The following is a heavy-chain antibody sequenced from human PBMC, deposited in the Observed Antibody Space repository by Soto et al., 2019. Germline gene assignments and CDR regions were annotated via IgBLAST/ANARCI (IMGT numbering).Heavy chain of an antibody. Sequence: PSETLSLTCAVSGGSISSSTWWSWVRQPPGKGLEWIGEIYHSGSTNYNPSLKSRVTISVDKSKNQFSLKLSSVTAADTAVYYWARGLGSSGPQPLFFDSWGQGTLATVS. CDR3: ARGLGSSGPQPLFFDS. CDR2: IYHSGST. D-gene: IGHD6-25*01. CDR1: GGSISSSTW. V-gene: IGHV4-4*02. J-gene: IGHJ4*02.